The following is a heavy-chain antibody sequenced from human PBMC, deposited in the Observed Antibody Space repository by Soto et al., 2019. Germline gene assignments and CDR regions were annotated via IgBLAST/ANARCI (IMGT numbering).Heavy chain of an antibody. CDR3: ARHCSSTSCYDSGMDV. CDR1: GYHFTNYW. Sequence: GESLKISCKGSGYHFTNYWIGWVRQMPGKGLEWMGFIYPSDSDTRYSPSFQGQVTISADKSISTAYLQWSSLKALYTAMYYCARHCSSTSCYDSGMDVWGQGTTVTVSS. D-gene: IGHD2-2*01. J-gene: IGHJ6*02. V-gene: IGHV5-51*01. CDR2: IYPSDSDT.